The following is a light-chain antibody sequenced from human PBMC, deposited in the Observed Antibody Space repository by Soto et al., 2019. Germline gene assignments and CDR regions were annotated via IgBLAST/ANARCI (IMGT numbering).Light chain of an antibody. CDR3: LQHNSYPLT. J-gene: IGKJ4*01. Sequence: DIPMTQSPSAMSASVGDRVTITCRASQGIGNYLAWFQQKPGKVPQRLIYAASSLQSGVPSRFSGSGSGTEFTLTISSLQPEDFATYYCLQHNSYPLTFGGGTKVEIK. CDR1: QGIGNY. CDR2: AAS. V-gene: IGKV1-17*03.